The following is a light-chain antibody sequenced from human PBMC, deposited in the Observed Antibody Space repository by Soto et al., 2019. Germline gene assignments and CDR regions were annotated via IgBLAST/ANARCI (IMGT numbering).Light chain of an antibody. J-gene: IGLJ1*01. CDR1: NSDVGGYTY. Sequence: QSALTQPASVSGSPGQSITISCTGTNSDVGGYTYVSWYQQHPGKAPKLMIYDVSNRPSGVSNRFSGSKSGNTASLTISGLQADDEAEYYCSSYTSSSTPYVFGTGTKVTVL. CDR2: DVS. V-gene: IGLV2-14*03. CDR3: SSYTSSSTPYV.